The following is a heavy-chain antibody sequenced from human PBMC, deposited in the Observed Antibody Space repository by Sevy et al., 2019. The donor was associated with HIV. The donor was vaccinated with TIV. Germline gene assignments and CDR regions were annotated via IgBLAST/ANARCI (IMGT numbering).Heavy chain of an antibody. CDR3: VKDPGGCSGGSCYQTTGFLDY. V-gene: IGHV3-64D*06. CDR1: GFTFSSYA. CDR2: ISSNGGST. Sequence: GGSLRLSCSASGFTFSSYAMHWVRQAPGKGLEYVSAISSNGGSTYYEDSVKGRFTISRDNSKNTLYLQMSSLRAEDMAVDYCVKDPGGCSGGSCYQTTGFLDYWGQGTLVTVSS. J-gene: IGHJ4*02. D-gene: IGHD2-15*01.